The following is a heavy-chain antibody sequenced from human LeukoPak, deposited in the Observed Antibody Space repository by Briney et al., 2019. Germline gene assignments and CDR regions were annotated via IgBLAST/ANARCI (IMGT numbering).Heavy chain of an antibody. J-gene: IGHJ4*02. Sequence: GASVKVSCKTSGYTFISYAMNWVRQAPGQGLEWMGWTNTNTGNPTYAQGFTGRYVFSLDTSVSTAYLQISGLKADDTAVYYCGRDPKLGIRGYTYGYIDYWGQGTLVTVSS. CDR2: TNTNTGNP. CDR3: GRDPKLGIRGYTYGYIDY. CDR1: GYTFISYA. D-gene: IGHD5-18*01. V-gene: IGHV7-4-1*02.